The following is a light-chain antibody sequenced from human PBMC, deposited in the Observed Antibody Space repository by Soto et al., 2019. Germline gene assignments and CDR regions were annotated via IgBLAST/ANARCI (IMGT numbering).Light chain of an antibody. CDR3: QTWDTGIMV. CDR2: LNSDGSH. J-gene: IGLJ3*02. V-gene: IGLV4-69*01. CDR1: SGHSSYA. Sequence: QPVLTQSPSASASLGASVKLTCTLSSGHSSYAIAWHQQQPEKGPRYLMKLNSDGSHSKGDGIPDRFSGSSSGAERYLTISSLQSEDEADYYCQTWDTGIMVFGRGTKLTVL.